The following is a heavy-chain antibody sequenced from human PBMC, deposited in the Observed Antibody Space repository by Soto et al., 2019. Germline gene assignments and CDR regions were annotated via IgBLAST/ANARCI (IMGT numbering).Heavy chain of an antibody. CDR1: GYTFTSYG. CDR2: ISAYNGNT. Sequence: ASVKVPCKASGYTFTSYGISWVRQAPGQGLEWMGWISAYNGNTNYAQKLQGRVTMTTDTSTSTAYMELRSLRSDDTAVYYCARVSPTYYDILTGYLPGLYFDYWGQGTLVTVSS. CDR3: ARVSPTYYDILTGYLPGLYFDY. J-gene: IGHJ4*02. V-gene: IGHV1-18*01. D-gene: IGHD3-9*01.